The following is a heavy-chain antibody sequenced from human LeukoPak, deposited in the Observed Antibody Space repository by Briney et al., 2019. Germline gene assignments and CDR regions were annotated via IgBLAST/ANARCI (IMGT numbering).Heavy chain of an antibody. CDR1: GDSISSNSAA. Sequence: SQTLSLTCAISGDSISSNSAAWSWIRQSPSRGLEWLGRTYYRSKWYINYALSVKSRITINPDTSKNQFSLQLNSVTPEDTAVYYCAAGRNCPTCYLPDYWGRGTQVTVFS. J-gene: IGHJ4*02. CDR2: TYYRSKWYI. D-gene: IGHD2-2*01. V-gene: IGHV6-1*01. CDR3: AAGRNCPTCYLPDY.